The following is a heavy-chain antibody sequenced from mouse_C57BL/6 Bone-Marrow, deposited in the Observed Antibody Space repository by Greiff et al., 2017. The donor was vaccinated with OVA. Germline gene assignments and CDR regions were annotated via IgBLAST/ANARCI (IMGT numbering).Heavy chain of an antibody. CDR3: AKNGGLRRGAWFAY. J-gene: IGHJ3*01. D-gene: IGHD2-4*01. V-gene: IGHV2-5*01. CDR2: IWRGGST. Sequence: VHLVESGPGLVQPSQSLSITCTVSGFSLTSYGVHWVRQSPGKGLEWLGVIWRGGSTDYNAAFMSRLSITKDNSKSQVFFKMNSLQADDTAIYYCAKNGGLRRGAWFAYWGQGTLVTVSA. CDR1: GFSLTSYG.